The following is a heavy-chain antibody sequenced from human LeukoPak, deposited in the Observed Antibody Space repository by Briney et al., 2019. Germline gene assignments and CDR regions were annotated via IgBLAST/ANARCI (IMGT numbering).Heavy chain of an antibody. V-gene: IGHV4-34*01. J-gene: IGHJ4*02. CDR3: ARVGDSGHDLWDY. CDR1: GGSFSGYY. CDR2: INHSGST. Sequence: PSETLSLTCAVYGGSFSGYYWSWIRQPPGKGLEWIGEINHSGSTNYNPSLKSRVTISVDTSKNQFSLKLSSVTAADTAVYYCARVGDSGHDLWDYWGQGTLVTVSS. D-gene: IGHD5-12*01.